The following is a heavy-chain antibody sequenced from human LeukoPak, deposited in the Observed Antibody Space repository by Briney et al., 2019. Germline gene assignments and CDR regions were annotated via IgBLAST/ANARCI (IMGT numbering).Heavy chain of an antibody. CDR1: GYTLTELS. J-gene: IGHJ5*02. V-gene: IGHV1-24*01. CDR2: FDPEDGET. Sequence: ASAKVSCKVSGYTLTELSMHWVRQAPGKGLEWMGGFDPEDGETIYAQKFQGRVTMTEDTSTATAYMEPSSLRSEDTAVYYCATERYCSGGSCYSANWFDPWGQGTLVTVSS. D-gene: IGHD2-15*01. CDR3: ATERYCSGGSCYSANWFDP.